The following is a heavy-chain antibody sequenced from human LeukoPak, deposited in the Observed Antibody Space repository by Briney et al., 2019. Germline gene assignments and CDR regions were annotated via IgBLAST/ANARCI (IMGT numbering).Heavy chain of an antibody. Sequence: SETLSLTCTVSGDSINNYYWSWIRQPAGKGLEWIGRIYSSGSINYNPSLKSRVAMSIGTSRNHFSLKLTSVTAADTAIYYCARSFDTHAFDIWGQGTVVTVSS. J-gene: IGHJ3*02. CDR2: IYSSGSI. CDR1: GDSINNYY. V-gene: IGHV4-4*07. CDR3: ARSFDTHAFDI.